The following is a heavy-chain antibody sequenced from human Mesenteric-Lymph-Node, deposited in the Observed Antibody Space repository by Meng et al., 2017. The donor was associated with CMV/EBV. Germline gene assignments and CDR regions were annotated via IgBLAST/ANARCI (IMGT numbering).Heavy chain of an antibody. CDR2: INHDGSNT. D-gene: IGHD6-6*01. Sequence: GESLKISCAASGFAFSAYWMHWARQAPGKGLVWVSRINHDGSNTIYADSVKGRFTISRDNSKNTLFLQMNSLRVEDMAIYYCAKDGSSISKPTLFDYWGQGTLVTVSS. CDR1: GFAFSAYW. V-gene: IGHV3-74*01. CDR3: AKDGSSISKPTLFDY. J-gene: IGHJ4*02.